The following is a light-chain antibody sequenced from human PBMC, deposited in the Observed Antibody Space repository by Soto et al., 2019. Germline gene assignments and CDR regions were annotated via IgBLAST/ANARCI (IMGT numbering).Light chain of an antibody. V-gene: IGKV3-20*01. CDR3: QHYGSSPPTT. Sequence: ESVLTQSPGTLSLSPGERATLSCRASQGVASTSLAWYRQKPGQAPRVLIHGASIRATGIADRFIGSGSGTDFTLTISRLEPEDFAVYYCQHYGSSPPTTLGQGTRLEIK. CDR1: QGVASTS. CDR2: GAS. J-gene: IGKJ5*01.